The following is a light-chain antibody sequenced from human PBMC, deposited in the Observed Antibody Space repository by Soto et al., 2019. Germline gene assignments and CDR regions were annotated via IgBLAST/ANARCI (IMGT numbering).Light chain of an antibody. J-gene: IGKJ1*01. V-gene: IGKV3-15*01. CDR1: QSVSSN. Sequence: IVMTQSPATLSVSPGERATLSCRASQSVSSNLAWYQQKPGQAPRLLIYGASTRATGIPARFSGSVSGTEGTLTISSLQQEDGAVYYCQQYNNWTGTFGQGTKVDIK. CDR3: QQYNNWTGT. CDR2: GAS.